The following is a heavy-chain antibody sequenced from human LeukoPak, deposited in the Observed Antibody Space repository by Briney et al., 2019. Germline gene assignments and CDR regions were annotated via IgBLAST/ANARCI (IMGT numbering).Heavy chain of an antibody. Sequence: PGASLRLSCAASGFTFSNYGMHWVRQAPGKGLDWVAVIWHDGNDKYYADSVKGRFTISRDDSKNTLYLQMNSLRAEDSAVYYCARDLNWNYCFDYWGQGTLVTVSS. CDR3: ARDLNWNYCFDY. J-gene: IGHJ4*02. CDR2: IWHDGNDK. CDR1: GFTFSNYG. V-gene: IGHV3-33*01. D-gene: IGHD1-7*01.